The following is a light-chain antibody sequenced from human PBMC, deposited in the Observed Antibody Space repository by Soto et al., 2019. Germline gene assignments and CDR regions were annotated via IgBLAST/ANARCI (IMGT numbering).Light chain of an antibody. CDR1: HSLRSGY. V-gene: IGKV3-20*01. J-gene: IGKJ3*01. CDR3: QQYGSSAT. Sequence: TQSPSTLSASVGDRVILTCRASHSLRSGYLAWYQQKPGQAPRLLIYDTSSRATGVPDRFSGSGSGTDFILTIGRLEPEDFAVYYCQQYGSSATFGPGTKVDI. CDR2: DTS.